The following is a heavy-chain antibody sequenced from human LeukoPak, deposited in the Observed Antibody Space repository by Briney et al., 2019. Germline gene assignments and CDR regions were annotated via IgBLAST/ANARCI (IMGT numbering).Heavy chain of an antibody. V-gene: IGHV3-74*01. J-gene: IGHJ6*03. D-gene: IGHD3-10*01. CDR2: INSDGSST. CDR3: ASGMGVRGVISYYYYYMDV. Sequence: GGSLRLSCAASGFTFSSYWMHWVRQAPGKGLVWVSRINSDGSSTSYADSVKGRFTISRDNAKNTLYLQMNSLRAEDTAVYYCASGMGVRGVISYYYYYMDVWGKGTTVTISS. CDR1: GFTFSSYW.